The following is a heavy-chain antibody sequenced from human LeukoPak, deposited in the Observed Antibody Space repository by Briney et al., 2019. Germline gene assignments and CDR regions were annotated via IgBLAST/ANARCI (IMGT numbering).Heavy chain of an antibody. J-gene: IGHJ4*02. V-gene: IGHV3-7*04. CDR3: ARAYAGGIFDS. D-gene: IGHD3-16*01. CDR1: GFTFSDYW. Sequence: GGSLRLSCVASGFTFSDYWMSWVGQAPGQGLEWMANIKEDGSENYYVDSVRGRFTISRDNAKSSLYLQMNSLRAEDTAMYYCARAYAGGIFDSWGQGTLVTVSS. CDR2: IKEDGSEN.